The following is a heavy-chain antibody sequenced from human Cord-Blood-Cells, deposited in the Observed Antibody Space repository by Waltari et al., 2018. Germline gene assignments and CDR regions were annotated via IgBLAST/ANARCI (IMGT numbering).Heavy chain of an antibody. Sequence: QVQLVQSGAEVKKPGASVKVSCKVSGYTLTELSMHWVRQAPGKGLEWMGGFDPEDGETSYAQKFQVRVTMTEDTSTDTAYMELSSLISEDTSVYYCATHKDSSSSFDYWGQGTLVTVSS. V-gene: IGHV1-24*01. CDR2: FDPEDGET. D-gene: IGHD6-6*01. CDR3: ATHKDSSSSFDY. J-gene: IGHJ4*02. CDR1: GYTLTELS.